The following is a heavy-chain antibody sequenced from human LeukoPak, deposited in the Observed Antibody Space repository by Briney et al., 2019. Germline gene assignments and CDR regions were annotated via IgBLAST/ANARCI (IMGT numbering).Heavy chain of an antibody. J-gene: IGHJ3*02. V-gene: IGHV1-46*01. D-gene: IGHD6-13*01. CDR2: INPSCGST. Sequence: VASVTVSFKASGYTFTIYYMHWVRQAPGQGLEWMGVINPSCGSTSYAQKFQGRVTMTRDTSTSTVYMELSSLRSEDTAVYYCARGEGYSSRRGAFDIWGQGTMVTVSS. CDR3: ARGEGYSSRRGAFDI. CDR1: GYTFTIYY.